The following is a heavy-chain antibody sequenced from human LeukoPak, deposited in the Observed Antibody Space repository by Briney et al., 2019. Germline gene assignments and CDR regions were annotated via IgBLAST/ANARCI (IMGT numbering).Heavy chain of an antibody. D-gene: IGHD6-19*01. CDR2: ISDSGANT. Sequence: GGSLRLSCAASGFTFSTYAMSWVRQPPGKGLEWVSTISDSGANTYYADSVRGRYTISRDNSKNTLYLQKNSLRADDTAVYYCAKSMTLQWRGSFDLWGRGTHVTVSS. CDR1: GFTFSTYA. V-gene: IGHV3-23*01. J-gene: IGHJ2*01. CDR3: AKSMTLQWRGSFDL.